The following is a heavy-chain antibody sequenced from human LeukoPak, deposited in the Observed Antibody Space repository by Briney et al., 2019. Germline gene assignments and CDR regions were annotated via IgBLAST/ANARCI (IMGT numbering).Heavy chain of an antibody. Sequence: PSETLSLTCAVYGGSFSGYYWSWIRQPPGKGLEWIGEINHSGSTNYNPYIKSRVTISVDTSKNQFSLKLSSVTAADTAVYYCARVVGIVVVPAAIPNWFDPWGQGTLVTVSS. CDR1: GGSFSGYY. CDR2: INHSGST. CDR3: ARVVGIVVVPAAIPNWFDP. J-gene: IGHJ5*02. V-gene: IGHV4-34*01. D-gene: IGHD2-2*02.